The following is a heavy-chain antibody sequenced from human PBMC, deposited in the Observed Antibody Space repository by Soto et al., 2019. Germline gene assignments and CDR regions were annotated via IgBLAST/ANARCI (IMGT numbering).Heavy chain of an antibody. CDR3: ARGQQLAPREWFDP. D-gene: IGHD6-13*01. J-gene: IGHJ5*02. CDR1: GFTFSDYY. V-gene: IGHV3-11*05. Sequence: PGGSLRLSCAASGFTFSDYYMSWIRQAPGKGLEWVSYISSSSSYTNYADSVKGRFTISRDNAKNSLYLQMNSLRAEDTAVYYCARGQQLAPREWFDPWGQGTLVTVSS. CDR2: ISSSSSYT.